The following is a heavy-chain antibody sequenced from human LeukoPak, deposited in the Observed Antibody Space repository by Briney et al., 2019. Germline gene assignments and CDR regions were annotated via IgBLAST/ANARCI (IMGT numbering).Heavy chain of an antibody. V-gene: IGHV1-2*02. D-gene: IGHD1-7*01. CDR2: INPNSGGT. CDR1: GYTFTGYY. Sequence: ASVKVSCKASGYTFTGYYMHWVRQAPGQGLEWMGWINPNSGGTNYAQKFQGRVTMTRDTSISTAYVELSRLRSDDTAVYYCARDRIRITGTKMSWFDPWGQGTLVTVSS. J-gene: IGHJ5*02. CDR3: ARDRIRITGTKMSWFDP.